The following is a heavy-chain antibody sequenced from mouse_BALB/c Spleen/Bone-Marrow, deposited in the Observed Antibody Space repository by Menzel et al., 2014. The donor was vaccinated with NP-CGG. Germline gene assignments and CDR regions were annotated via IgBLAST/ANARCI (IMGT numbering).Heavy chain of an antibody. D-gene: IGHD1-1*01. Sequence: DVKLQESGAELVKPGASVKLSCTASGFNIKDTYMHWVKQRPEQGLEWIGRIDPANGNTKYDLKFQGKATITADTSSNTAYLQLSSLTSEDTAVYYCARYYYGSSYFDYWGQGTTLTVSS. CDR3: ARYYYGSSYFDY. V-gene: IGHV14-3*02. J-gene: IGHJ2*01. CDR2: IDPANGNT. CDR1: GFNIKDTY.